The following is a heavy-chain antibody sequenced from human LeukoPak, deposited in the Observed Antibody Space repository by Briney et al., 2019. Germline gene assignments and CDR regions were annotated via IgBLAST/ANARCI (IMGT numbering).Heavy chain of an antibody. CDR2: IKQDGSEK. D-gene: IGHD3-3*01. J-gene: IGHJ4*02. CDR1: GITFSTYW. CDR3: ARDLWSGYYSGFDY. Sequence: HTGGSLRLSCAASGITFSTYWMSWVRQAPGKGLEWVANIKQDGSEKYYVDSVKGRFTISRDNAKSSLYLQTNSLRAEDTAVYYCARDLWSGYYSGFDYWGQGTLVTVSS. V-gene: IGHV3-7*01.